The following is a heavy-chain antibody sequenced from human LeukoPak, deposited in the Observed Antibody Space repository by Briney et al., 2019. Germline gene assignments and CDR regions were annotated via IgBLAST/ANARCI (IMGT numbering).Heavy chain of an antibody. V-gene: IGHV3-23*01. CDR3: ANIAALHYYYYYMDV. J-gene: IGHJ6*03. CDR1: GFTFSSYA. Sequence: PGGSLRLSCAASGFTFSSYAMSWVRQASGKGLEWVSAISGSGGSTYYADSVKGRFTISRDNSKDTLYLQMNSLRAEDTAVYYCANIAALHYYYYYMDVWGKGTTVTVSS. D-gene: IGHD6-6*01. CDR2: ISGSGGST.